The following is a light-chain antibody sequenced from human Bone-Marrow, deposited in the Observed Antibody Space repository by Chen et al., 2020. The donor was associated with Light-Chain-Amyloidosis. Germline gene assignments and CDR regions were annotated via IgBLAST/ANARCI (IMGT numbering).Light chain of an antibody. J-gene: IGLJ1*01. Sequence: QSALTQPPSVSGSPGQSVTISCTGTSSDVGSYNRVSWYQQPPGTAPKLMIYEVSNRPSGVPDRFSGFQSGNTASLTISGRQAEDEADYFCSSYTITNPLVFGSGTRVTVL. CDR3: SSYTITNPLV. CDR1: SSDVGSYNR. CDR2: EVS. V-gene: IGLV2-18*02.